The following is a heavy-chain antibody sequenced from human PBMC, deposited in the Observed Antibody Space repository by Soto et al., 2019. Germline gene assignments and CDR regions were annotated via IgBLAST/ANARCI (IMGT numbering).Heavy chain of an antibody. D-gene: IGHD6-13*01. CDR1: GGTFSSYA. V-gene: IGHV1-69*13. CDR2: IIPIFGTA. J-gene: IGHJ5*02. CDR3: ARGTPRYHPAAAGTYWFDP. Sequence: GASVKVSCKASGGTFSSYAISWVRQAPGQGLEWMGGIIPIFGTANYAQKFQGRVTITADESTSTAYMELSSLRSEDTAVYYCARGTPRYHPAAAGTYWFDPWGQGTLVTVSS.